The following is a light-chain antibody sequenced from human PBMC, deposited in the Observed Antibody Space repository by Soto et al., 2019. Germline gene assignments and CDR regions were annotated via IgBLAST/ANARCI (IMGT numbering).Light chain of an antibody. J-gene: IGLJ1*01. CDR2: EVT. V-gene: IGLV2-8*01. CDR1: SSDVGGYNY. Sequence: QSALTQPPSASGSPGQSVAISCTGTSSDVGGYNYVSWYQQYPGKAPKLIMYEVTKRPSGVPDRFSGSKSGNTASLTVSGPQAEDEGDYYCCSYVGSNNYVFGTGTKVTVL. CDR3: CSYVGSNNYV.